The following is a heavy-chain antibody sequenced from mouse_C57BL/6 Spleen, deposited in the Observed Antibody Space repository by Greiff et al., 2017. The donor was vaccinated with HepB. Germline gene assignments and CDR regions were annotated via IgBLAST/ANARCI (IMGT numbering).Heavy chain of an antibody. V-gene: IGHV1-55*01. J-gene: IGHJ2*01. CDR1: GYTFTSYW. Sequence: QVQLQQSGAELVKPGASVKMSCKASGYTFTSYWITWVKQRPGQGLEWIGDIYPGSGSTNYNEKFKSKATLTVDTSSSTAYMQLSSLTSEDSAVYYCARDGPTTVVAGPVDYWGQGTTLTVSS. CDR2: IYPGSGST. D-gene: IGHD1-1*01. CDR3: ARDGPTTVVAGPVDY.